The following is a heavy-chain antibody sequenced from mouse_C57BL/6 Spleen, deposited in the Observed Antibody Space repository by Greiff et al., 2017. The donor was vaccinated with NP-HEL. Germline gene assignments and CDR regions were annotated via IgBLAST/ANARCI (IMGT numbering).Heavy chain of an antibody. D-gene: IGHD2-1*01. CDR3: ANGNYYAMDY. V-gene: IGHV1-82*01. Sequence: QVQLQQSGPELVKPGASVKISCKASGYAFSSSWMNWVKQRPGKGLEWIGRIYPGDGDTNYNGKFKGKATLTADKSSSTAYMQLSSLTSEDSAVYFCANGNYYAMDYWGQGTSVTVSS. CDR2: IYPGDGDT. CDR1: GYAFSSSW. J-gene: IGHJ4*01.